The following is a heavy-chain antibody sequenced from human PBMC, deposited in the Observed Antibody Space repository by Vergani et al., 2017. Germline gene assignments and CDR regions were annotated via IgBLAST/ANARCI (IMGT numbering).Heavy chain of an antibody. CDR2: VDPEDGET. J-gene: IGHJ6*02. CDR1: GYTFTDHY. Sequence: EVQLVQSGAEVKKPGATMKISCKVSGYTFTDHYMHWVTQAPGKGLEWMGLVDPEDGETIYAEKFKGRVTIAADTSKDTAHLELSSLRSEDTAVYYCATPQTVTTRGMEVWGQGTTVIVSS. V-gene: IGHV1-69-2*01. CDR3: ATPQTVTTRGMEV. D-gene: IGHD4-17*01.